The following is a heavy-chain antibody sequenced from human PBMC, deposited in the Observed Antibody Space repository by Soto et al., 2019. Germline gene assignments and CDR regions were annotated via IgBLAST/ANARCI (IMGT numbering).Heavy chain of an antibody. CDR2: IYYSGST. CDR3: ARDCGGDCAYNWFDP. D-gene: IGHD2-21*02. V-gene: IGHV4-59*01. CDR1: GGSISSYY. Sequence: SETLSLTCTVSGGSISSYYWSWIRQPPGKGLEWIGYIYYSGSTNYNPSLKSRVTISVDTSKNKFSLKLSSVTAADTAVYYCARDCGGDCAYNWFDPWGQGTLVTVSS. J-gene: IGHJ5*02.